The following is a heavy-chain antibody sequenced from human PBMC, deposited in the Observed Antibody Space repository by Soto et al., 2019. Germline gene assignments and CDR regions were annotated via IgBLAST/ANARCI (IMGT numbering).Heavy chain of an antibody. CDR3: AREDAAAAAGYYYYYCGMDV. Sequence: ASETLSLTCTVSGGSISSGDYYWSWIRQPPGKGLEWIGYIYYSGSTYYNPSLKSRVTISVDTSKNQFSLKLSSVAAADTAVYYCAREDAAAAAGYYYYYCGMDVWGQGTTVTVSS. V-gene: IGHV4-30-4*01. D-gene: IGHD6-13*01. CDR2: IYYSGST. J-gene: IGHJ6*02. CDR1: GGSISSGDYY.